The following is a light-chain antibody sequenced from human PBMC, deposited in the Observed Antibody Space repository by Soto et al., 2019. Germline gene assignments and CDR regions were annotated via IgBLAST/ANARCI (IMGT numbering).Light chain of an antibody. CDR3: QQDYCNPLT. J-gene: IGKJ4*01. CDR1: QSVLYSSNNKNY. Sequence: SVPTPSTYALSVSRVPRVTVSCTSHQSVLYSSNNKNYLAWYQQKPGQPPKLLIYWASTRESGAPDRFSGSGSGTDFTLTISSLQAEDVAVYYCQQDYCNPLTFGGGTKADI. CDR2: WAS. V-gene: IGKV4-1*01.